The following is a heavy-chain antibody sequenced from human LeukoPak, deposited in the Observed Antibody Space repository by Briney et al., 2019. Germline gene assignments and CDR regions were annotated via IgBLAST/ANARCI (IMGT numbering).Heavy chain of an antibody. CDR3: ARRVLRNCSSTSCYTDYYFDY. CDR1: GGSISSSSYY. V-gene: IGHV4-39*01. CDR2: IYYSGST. Sequence: SETLSLTCTVSGGSISSSSYYWGWIRQPPGKGLEWIGSIYYSGSTYYNPSLKSRVTISVDTSKNQFSLKLSSVTAADTAVYYCARRVLRNCSSTSCYTDYYFDYWGQGTLVTVSS. J-gene: IGHJ4*02. D-gene: IGHD2-2*02.